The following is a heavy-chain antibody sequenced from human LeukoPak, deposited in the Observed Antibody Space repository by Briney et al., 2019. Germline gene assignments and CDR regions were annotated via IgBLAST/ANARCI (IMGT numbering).Heavy chain of an antibody. CDR3: ARDSGFSGTQRGEY. V-gene: IGHV3-7*01. J-gene: IGHJ4*02. CDR1: GFTFSSSW. D-gene: IGHD3/OR15-3a*01. Sequence: GGSLRLSCAASGFTFSSSWMSWVRQAPGKGLEWVANIQQDGSDKYYVDSVKGRFTISRDNAKNSLYLQMSSLRAEDTAVYYCARDSGFSGTQRGEYWGQGTLVTVSS. CDR2: IQQDGSDK.